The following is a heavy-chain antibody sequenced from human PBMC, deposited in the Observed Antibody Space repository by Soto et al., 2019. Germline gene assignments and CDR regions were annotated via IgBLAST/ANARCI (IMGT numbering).Heavy chain of an antibody. Sequence: GGSLRLSCAASGFTFSGYWMSWVRQAPGKGLEWVATIKQDGSWKYYVDSVKGRFTISRDNANNSLYLQMNSLRAEDTAVYYCAGPTSVDYGDYGWDYWGQGTLVTVSS. V-gene: IGHV3-7*01. CDR1: GFTFSGYW. D-gene: IGHD4-17*01. CDR2: IKQDGSWK. J-gene: IGHJ4*02. CDR3: AGPTSVDYGDYGWDY.